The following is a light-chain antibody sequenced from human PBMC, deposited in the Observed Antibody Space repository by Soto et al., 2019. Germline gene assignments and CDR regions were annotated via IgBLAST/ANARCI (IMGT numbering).Light chain of an antibody. CDR3: QQYQRWPPLT. V-gene: IGKV3-15*01. CDR2: GAV. J-gene: IGKJ5*01. CDR1: ENINSN. Sequence: DIQMTQSPATLSVSPGERVTLSCRASENINSNLAWYKQKGGQAPRLLIFGAVTRATGVPVRFSSSGSGTEFTLIINSLETEDFAIYYCQQYQRWPPLTFGQGTRLEI.